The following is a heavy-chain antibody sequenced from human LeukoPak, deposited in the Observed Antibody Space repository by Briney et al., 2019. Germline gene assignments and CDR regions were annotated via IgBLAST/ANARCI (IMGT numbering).Heavy chain of an antibody. J-gene: IGHJ4*02. Sequence: GGSLRLSCAASGFTFNSYAMSWVRQTPGKGPEWVSTIYYAGGDTYYADSVKGRFTVSRDNINNALHLQMDSLRVEDTAVYYCAKDHGAAVVPRRFDYWGRGTLVTVSS. CDR1: GFTFNSYA. D-gene: IGHD2-21*01. CDR2: IYYAGGDT. CDR3: AKDHGAAVVPRRFDY. V-gene: IGHV3-23*01.